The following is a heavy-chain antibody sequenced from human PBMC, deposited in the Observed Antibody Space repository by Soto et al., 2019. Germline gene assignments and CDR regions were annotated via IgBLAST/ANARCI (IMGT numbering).Heavy chain of an antibody. D-gene: IGHD1-26*01. CDR3: ARDSYSGTPGLYYGMDV. CDR2: INTDGSGT. CDR1: GFTFSSYW. Sequence: HPGGSLRLSCAASGFTFSSYWMHWVRHAPGKGLVWVSRINTDGSGTSYADSVKGRFTISRDNVKNMVYLQMNSLRAEDTAVYYCARDSYSGTPGLYYGMDVWGQGTTVTVSS. J-gene: IGHJ6*02. V-gene: IGHV3-74*01.